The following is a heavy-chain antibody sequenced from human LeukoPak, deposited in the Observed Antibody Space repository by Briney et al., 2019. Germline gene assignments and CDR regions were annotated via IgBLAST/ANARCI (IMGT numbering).Heavy chain of an antibody. D-gene: IGHD6-6*01. V-gene: IGHV4-59*02. J-gene: IGHJ1*01. Sequence: SETLSLTCTVSGGSVSTYYWNWIRQPPGKGLEWIGYIYHSGSTNYNPSLQSRVTISVDTSKNQFSLNLNSVTAADTAVYYCARGGAARLHFQNWGQGTLVTVSS. CDR1: GGSVSTYY. CDR3: ARGGAARLHFQN. CDR2: IYHSGST.